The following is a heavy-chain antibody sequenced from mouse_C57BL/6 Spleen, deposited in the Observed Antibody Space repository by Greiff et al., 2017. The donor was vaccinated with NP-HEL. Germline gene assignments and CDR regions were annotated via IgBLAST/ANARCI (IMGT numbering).Heavy chain of an antibody. CDR3: ARGGGLDY. CDR2: INPNNGGT. V-gene: IGHV1-26*01. Sequence: VQLQQSGPELVKPGASVKISCKASGYTFTDYYMNWVKQSHGKSLEWIGDINPNNGGTSYNQKFKGKATLTVDKSSSTAYMELRSLTSEDSAVYYCARGGGLDYWGQGTSVTVSS. CDR1: GYTFTDYY. J-gene: IGHJ4*01.